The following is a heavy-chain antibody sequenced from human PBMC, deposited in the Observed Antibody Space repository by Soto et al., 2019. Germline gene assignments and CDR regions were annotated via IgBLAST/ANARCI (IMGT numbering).Heavy chain of an antibody. V-gene: IGHV3-23*01. CDR1: GFTFSSYA. CDR2: ISGSGGRI. D-gene: IGHD2-21*01. J-gene: IGHJ6*02. CDR3: AKDIWDWAYSYYYGMDV. Sequence: GGSLRLSCAASGFTFSSYAMTWVRQIPGKGLEWVSSISGSGGRIFYADSVKGRFTLSRDNSKNTLYLQMNSLRAEDTALYHCAKDIWDWAYSYYYGMDVWGQGTTVTVSS.